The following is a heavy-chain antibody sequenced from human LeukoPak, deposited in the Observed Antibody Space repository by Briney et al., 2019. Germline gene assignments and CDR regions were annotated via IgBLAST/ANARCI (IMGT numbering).Heavy chain of an antibody. CDR1: GFTFSSYG. CDR3: ARDTYYDSSGYYYFGYYYGMDV. V-gene: IGHV3-33*01. D-gene: IGHD3-22*01. Sequence: GGSLRPSCAASGFTFSSYGMHWVRQAPGKGLEWVAVIWYDGSNKYYADSVKGRFTISRDNSKNTLYLQMNSLRAEDTAVYYCARDTYYDSSGYYYFGYYYGMDVWGQGTTVTVSS. CDR2: IWYDGSNK. J-gene: IGHJ6*02.